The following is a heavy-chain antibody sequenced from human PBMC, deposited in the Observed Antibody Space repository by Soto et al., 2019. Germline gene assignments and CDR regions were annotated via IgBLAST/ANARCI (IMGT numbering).Heavy chain of an antibody. CDR3: ARDYIFYYYGMDV. V-gene: IGHV4-39*07. CDR2: IDYNGVT. CDR1: GGSIYRSGYY. D-gene: IGHD4-4*01. J-gene: IGHJ6*02. Sequence: SETLSLTCTVSGGSIYRSGYYWGWIRQPPGRGLEWIGNIDYNGVTYSNPSLKSRVTISVDTSKNQFSLKLSSVTAADTAVYYCARDYIFYYYGMDVWGQGTTVTVSS.